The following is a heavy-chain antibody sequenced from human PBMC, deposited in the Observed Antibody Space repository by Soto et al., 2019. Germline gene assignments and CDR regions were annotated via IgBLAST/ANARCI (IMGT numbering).Heavy chain of an antibody. CDR3: AREWTGTKVYWFDP. CDR1: GGSIRSYY. CDR2: IYSSGST. V-gene: IGHV4-59*12. D-gene: IGHD1-1*01. J-gene: IGHJ5*02. Sequence: SETLSLTCTVSGGSIRSYYWSWIRQPPGKGLEWIGYIYSSGSTNYNPSLKSRVTISVDTSKNQFSLKLSSVTAADTAVYYCAREWTGTKVYWFDPWGPGTLVTVSS.